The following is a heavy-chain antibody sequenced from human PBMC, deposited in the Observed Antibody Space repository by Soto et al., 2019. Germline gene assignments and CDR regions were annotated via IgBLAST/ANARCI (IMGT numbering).Heavy chain of an antibody. CDR1: GYTFTSYG. CDR2: ISAYNGNT. Sequence: ASVKVSCKASGYTFTSYGISLVRQAPGQGLEGMGWISAYNGNTNYAQKLQGRVTMTTDTSTSTANMELRSLRSEDTAVYYCARDRHAVIAGIAASRLYYYYGMDVWGQGTTVTVSS. CDR3: ARDRHAVIAGIAASRLYYYYGMDV. J-gene: IGHJ6*02. V-gene: IGHV1-18*01. D-gene: IGHD6-6*01.